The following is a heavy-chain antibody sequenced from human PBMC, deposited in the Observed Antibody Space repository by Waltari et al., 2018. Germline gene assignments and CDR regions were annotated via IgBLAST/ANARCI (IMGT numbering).Heavy chain of an antibody. V-gene: IGHV7-4-1*02. D-gene: IGHD6-6*01. J-gene: IGHJ4*02. CDR3: ARVGPPGGIAARPVLFDY. CDR1: GYTFTSYA. Sequence: QVQLVQSGSELKKPGASVKVSCKASGYTFTSYALTWVRRAPGLGLERMGWINTNTGNPTYAQGFTGRFVFSLDTSVSTAYLQISSLKAEDTAGYYWARVGPPGGIAARPVLFDYWGQGTLVTVSS. CDR2: INTNTGNP.